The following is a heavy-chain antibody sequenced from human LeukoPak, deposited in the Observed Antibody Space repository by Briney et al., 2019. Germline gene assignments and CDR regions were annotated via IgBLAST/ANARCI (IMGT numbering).Heavy chain of an antibody. CDR2: IYTRGST. Sequence: PSETLSLTCTVSGGSISSYYWSWIRQPAGRGLEWIGRIYTRGSTNYNPSLKSRVTMSVVTSKNQFSLNLNSVTAADTAVYYCAREGIVVEPAAVHYYTMDVWGQGTTVTVSS. D-gene: IGHD2-2*01. CDR1: GGSISSYY. CDR3: AREGIVVEPAAVHYYTMDV. J-gene: IGHJ6*02. V-gene: IGHV4-4*07.